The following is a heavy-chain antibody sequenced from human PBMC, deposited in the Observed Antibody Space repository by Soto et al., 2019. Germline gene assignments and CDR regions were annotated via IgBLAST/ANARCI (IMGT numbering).Heavy chain of an antibody. CDR1: GYSFTSYW. J-gene: IGHJ6*02. CDR3: ARQYGSGSYYNPTMIYGMDV. CDR2: IDPSDSYT. D-gene: IGHD3-10*01. Sequence: GESLKISCKGSGYSFTSYWISWVRQMPGKGLEWMGRIDPSDSYTSYSPSFQGHVTISADKSISTAYLQWSSLKASDTAMYYCARQYGSGSYYNPTMIYGMDVWGQGTTVTVSS. V-gene: IGHV5-10-1*01.